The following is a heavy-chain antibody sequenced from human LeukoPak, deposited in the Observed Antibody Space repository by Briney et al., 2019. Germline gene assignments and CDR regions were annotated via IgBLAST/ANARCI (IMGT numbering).Heavy chain of an antibody. J-gene: IGHJ4*02. D-gene: IGHD4-23*01. V-gene: IGHV3-21*01. CDR3: ARDPANYGGNGGDFDY. CDR1: GFTFSSYS. CDR2: ISSSTTYI. Sequence: GGSLRLSCAASGFTFSSYSMNWVRQAPGKGLEWVSFISSSTTYIYYADSVKGRFTISRDTAKNSLYLQMNSLRAEDTAVYYCARDPANYGGNGGDFDYWGQGTLVTVSS.